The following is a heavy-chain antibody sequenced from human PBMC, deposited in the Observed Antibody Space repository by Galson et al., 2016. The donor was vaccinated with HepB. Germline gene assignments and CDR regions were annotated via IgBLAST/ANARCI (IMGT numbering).Heavy chain of an antibody. CDR3: AGEGMTTVAMLDY. J-gene: IGHJ4*02. V-gene: IGHV3-33*01. Sequence: SLRLSCAASGFIFSSYGMHWVRQAPGKGLGWVAVIWNDGSNQYYVDSAKGRFTISRDNSKNTLSLQMNSMRAKDTAVYYCAGEGMTTVAMLDYWGQGTLVTVAS. CDR1: GFIFSSYG. D-gene: IGHD4-23*01. CDR2: IWNDGSNQ.